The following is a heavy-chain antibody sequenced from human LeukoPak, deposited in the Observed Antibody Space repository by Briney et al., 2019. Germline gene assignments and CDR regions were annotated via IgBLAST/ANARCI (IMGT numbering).Heavy chain of an antibody. CDR3: AKKHVDPDLRAFDF. CDR2: ITGTGGHT. J-gene: IGHJ3*01. V-gene: IGHV3-23*01. Sequence: GGSLRLSCAASGFIFNNYAMTWVRQTPGKGLEWVSTITGTGGHTYYADFAEGRFTISRDNSKSTLYLQLNSLRADDTALYYCAKKHVDPDLRAFDFWAKGTMAPVSS. D-gene: IGHD3-16*01. CDR1: GFIFNNYA.